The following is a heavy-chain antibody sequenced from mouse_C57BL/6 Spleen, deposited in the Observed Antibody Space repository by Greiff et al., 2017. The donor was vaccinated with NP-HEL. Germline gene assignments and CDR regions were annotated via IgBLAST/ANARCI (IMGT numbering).Heavy chain of an antibody. CDR3: ARRDYDYDAWYFDV. D-gene: IGHD2-4*01. Sequence: EVQRVESGGGLVKPGGSLKLSCAASGFTFSDYGMHWVRQAPEKGLEWVAYISSGSSTIYYADTVKGRFTISRDNAKNTLFLQMTSRRSEDTAMYYCARRDYDYDAWYFDVWGTGTTVTVSS. CDR1: GFTFSDYG. CDR2: ISSGSSTI. V-gene: IGHV5-17*01. J-gene: IGHJ1*03.